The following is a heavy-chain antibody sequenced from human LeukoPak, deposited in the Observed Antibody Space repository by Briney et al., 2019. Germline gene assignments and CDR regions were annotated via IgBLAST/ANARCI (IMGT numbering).Heavy chain of an antibody. CDR3: ARVGYGDYVGFDY. J-gene: IGHJ4*02. CDR1: GGSISSGVYF. D-gene: IGHD4-17*01. V-gene: IGHV4-30-4*01. CDR2: THDSGST. Sequence: SSQTLSLTCTVTGGSISSGVYFWSWIRQPPGKGLEWIGYTHDSGSTYYNPSLKSRVTISLDTFKNQFSLKLSSVTAADTAVFYCARVGYGDYVGFDYWGQGTLVTVSS.